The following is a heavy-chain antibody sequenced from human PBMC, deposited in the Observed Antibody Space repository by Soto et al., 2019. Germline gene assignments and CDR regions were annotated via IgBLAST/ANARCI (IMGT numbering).Heavy chain of an antibody. V-gene: IGHV1-58*01. Sequence: SVKVSCEASGFTFTRSAVQWVRQARGQRLEWIGWIVVGSGNTNYAQKFQERVTITRDMSTSTAYMELSSLRSEDTAVYYCAADINSETFDIWGQGTMVTVSS. J-gene: IGHJ3*02. CDR1: GFTFTRSA. CDR2: IVVGSGNT. D-gene: IGHD2-21*01. CDR3: AADINSETFDI.